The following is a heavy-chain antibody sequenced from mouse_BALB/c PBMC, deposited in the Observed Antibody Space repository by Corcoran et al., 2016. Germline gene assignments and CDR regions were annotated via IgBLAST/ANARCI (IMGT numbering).Heavy chain of an antibody. CDR2: INTNTGEP. Sequence: QIQLVQSGPELKKPGETVKISCKASGYTFTNYGLNWRKQAQGKGLKWVGWINTNTGEPTYADDFKGRFAFSLETSTNTSYLQINNLKNEDMATYFCAREPYAMDYWGQGTSVTVSS. J-gene: IGHJ4*01. CDR3: AREPYAMDY. CDR1: GYTFTNYG. V-gene: IGHV9-1*02.